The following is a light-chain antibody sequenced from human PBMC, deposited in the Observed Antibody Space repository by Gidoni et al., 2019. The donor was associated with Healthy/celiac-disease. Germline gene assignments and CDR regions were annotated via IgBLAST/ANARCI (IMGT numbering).Light chain of an antibody. CDR1: SIDVGGYNY. CDR2: EVS. CDR3: SSYTSSSTLV. Sequence: SGLRPAGQRITISCTGTSIDVGGYNYVSWYQQHPGKAPKLMIYEVSNRPSGVSNRFSGSKSGNTASLTISGLQAEDEADYYCSSYTSSSTLVFGGGTKLTVL. J-gene: IGLJ2*01. V-gene: IGLV2-14*01.